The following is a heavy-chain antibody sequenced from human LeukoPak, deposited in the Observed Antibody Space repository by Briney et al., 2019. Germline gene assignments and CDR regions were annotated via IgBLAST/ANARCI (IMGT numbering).Heavy chain of an antibody. V-gene: IGHV4-59*01. CDR1: GGAITSYS. D-gene: IGHD5-24*01. CDR3: ARMGDGHNYRN. CDR2: ISYSGST. Sequence: SETLSLTCTVSGGAITSYSWSRIRQSPGKGLEWIGSISYSGSTNYNPSLKSRVAISIDTPKNHFSLKMTSVIAADTAVYYCARMGDGHNYRNWGQGTLVTVSS. J-gene: IGHJ4*02.